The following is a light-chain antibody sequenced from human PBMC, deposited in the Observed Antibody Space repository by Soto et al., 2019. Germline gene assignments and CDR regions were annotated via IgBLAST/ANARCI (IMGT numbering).Light chain of an antibody. CDR3: QQHKAWLLT. J-gene: IGKJ3*01. CDR2: GGC. Sequence: IVLTQSPGTLSVSPGERVILSCRASQTLRNKLAWYNQKPGQDPRLLIYGGCTRATGILARFSCRGSGTDFTLIIDSLQSEAFAIYYCQQHKAWLLTLVPLTKLNLK. CDR1: QTLRNK. V-gene: IGKV3-15*01.